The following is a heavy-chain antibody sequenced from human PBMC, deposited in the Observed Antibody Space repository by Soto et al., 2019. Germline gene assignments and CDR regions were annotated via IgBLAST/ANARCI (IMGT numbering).Heavy chain of an antibody. D-gene: IGHD2-15*01. V-gene: IGHV4-30-2*01. J-gene: IGHJ3*02. CDR3: AKGRYCSGGICYGDAFDI. CDR2: IYNSGNT. Sequence: QLQLQESGSGLVKPSQTLSLTCTVSRGSINSDGYSWSWIRQPPGKGLEWIGYIYNSGNTYYNPSLKSRVTISIDRSKNQFSLKLSSVTAADTAVYYCAKGRYCSGGICYGDAFDIWCQGTMVTVSS. CDR1: RGSINSDGYS.